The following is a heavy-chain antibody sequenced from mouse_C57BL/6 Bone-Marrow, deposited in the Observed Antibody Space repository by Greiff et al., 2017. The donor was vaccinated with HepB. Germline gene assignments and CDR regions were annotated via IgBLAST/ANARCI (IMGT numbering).Heavy chain of an antibody. CDR2: LDPETGGT. D-gene: IGHD3-2*02. J-gene: IGHJ3*01. CDR3: TRWVQLRPFAY. V-gene: IGHV1-15*01. CDR1: GYTFTDYE. Sequence: VQLQQSGAELVRPGASVTLSCKASGYTFTDYEMHWVKQTPVHGLEWIGALDPETGGTAYNQKFKGKAILTADKSSSTAYMELRSLTSEDSAVYYCTRWVQLRPFAYWGQGTLVTVSA.